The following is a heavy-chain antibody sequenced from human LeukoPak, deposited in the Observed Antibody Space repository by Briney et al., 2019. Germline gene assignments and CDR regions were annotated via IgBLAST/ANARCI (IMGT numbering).Heavy chain of an antibody. J-gene: IGHJ4*02. CDR3: ARRGGDCTNGVCYLFDY. V-gene: IGHV4-39*01. D-gene: IGHD2-8*01. Sequence: LETLSLTCTVSGGSISSSSYYWGWIRQPPGKGLEWIGSIYYSGSTYYNPSLKSRVTISVDTSKNQFSLKLSSVTAADTAVYYCARRGGDCTNGVCYLFDYWGQGTLVTVSS. CDR1: GGSISSSSYY. CDR2: IYYSGST.